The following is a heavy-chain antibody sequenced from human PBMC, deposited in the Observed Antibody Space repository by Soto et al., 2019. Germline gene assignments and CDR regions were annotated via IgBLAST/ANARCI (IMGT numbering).Heavy chain of an antibody. J-gene: IGHJ3*01. CDR1: GGSISSSHW. CDR3: ARVVLSITRGAFDA. Sequence: QVQLQESXPGLXXXXXTLSLTCAVSGGSISSSHWWTWVRQSPGKGLEYIGEISHSGTSNSNPSLKSRVTLSVDRSKNHFSLTLTSVTAADTAVYYCARVVLSITRGAFDAWGQGTPVIVSS. V-gene: IGHV4-4*02. D-gene: IGHD1-20*01. CDR2: ISHSGTS.